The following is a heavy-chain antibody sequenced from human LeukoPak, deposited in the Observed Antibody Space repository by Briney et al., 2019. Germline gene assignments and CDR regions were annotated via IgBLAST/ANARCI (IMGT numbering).Heavy chain of an antibody. D-gene: IGHD3-22*01. J-gene: IGHJ3*02. CDR1: GYSISSGYY. CDR2: IYYSGST. Sequence: PSETLSLTCSVSGYSISSGYYWGWIRQPPGKGLEWIGNIYYSGSTYYNPSLKSRVTISLDTSKNQFSLKLNSVTAADTAVYYCVKSNGYGLIDIWGQGTMVTVSS. V-gene: IGHV4-38-2*02. CDR3: VKSNGYGLIDI.